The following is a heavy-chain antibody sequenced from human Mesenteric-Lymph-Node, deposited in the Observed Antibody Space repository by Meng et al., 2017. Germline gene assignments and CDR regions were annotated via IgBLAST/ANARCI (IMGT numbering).Heavy chain of an antibody. CDR3: ARGKQDAWELLAY. CDR2: IDDSGST. CDR1: GGSFSGYY. D-gene: IGHD1-26*01. Sequence: QRWVAGPFNPPDTRFLPCAVYGGSFSGYYWSWIRQPPGKGLEWIGDIDDSGSTNYNPSLNSRISISLDKSKNHFSLKVNSVTAADTAVYYCARGKQDAWELLAYWGQGALVTVSS. J-gene: IGHJ4*02. V-gene: IGHV4-34*01.